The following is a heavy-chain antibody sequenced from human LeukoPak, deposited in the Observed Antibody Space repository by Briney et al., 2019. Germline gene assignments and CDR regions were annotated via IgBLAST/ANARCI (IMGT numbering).Heavy chain of an antibody. D-gene: IGHD3-22*01. CDR1: GFTFSSYA. J-gene: IGHJ4*02. CDR3: ARAYYDSSGYYEAAHYFDY. Sequence: GRSLRLSCAASGFTFSSYAMHWVRQAPGKGLEGGAVISYDGSNKYYADSVKGRFTISRDNSKNTLYLQMNSLRAEDTAVYYCARAYYDSSGYYEAAHYFDYWGQGTLVTVSS. CDR2: ISYDGSNK. V-gene: IGHV3-30-3*01.